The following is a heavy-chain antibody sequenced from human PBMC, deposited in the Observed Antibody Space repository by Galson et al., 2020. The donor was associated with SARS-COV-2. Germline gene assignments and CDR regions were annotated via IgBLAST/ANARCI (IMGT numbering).Heavy chain of an antibody. CDR2: ISGSGGST. V-gene: IGHV3-23*01. Sequence: GGSLRLSCAASGFTFSSYAMSWVRQAPGKGLEWVSAISGSGGSTYYADSVKGRFTISRDNSKNTLYLQMNSLRAEDTAVYYCAKVIAVAGTRSGAFDIWGQGTMVTVSS. D-gene: IGHD6-19*01. CDR3: AKVIAVAGTRSGAFDI. J-gene: IGHJ3*02. CDR1: GFTFSSYA.